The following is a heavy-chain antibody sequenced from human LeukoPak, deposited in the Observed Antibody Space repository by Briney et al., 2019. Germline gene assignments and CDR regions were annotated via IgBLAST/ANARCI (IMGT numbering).Heavy chain of an antibody. Sequence: GASVKVSCKASGYTLTGYYMHWVRQAPGQGLEWMGWINPNSGGTNYAQKFQGRVTMTRDTSISTAYMDLSRLRSDDTAVYYCARGTDYGDYAMDDYWGQGTLVTVSS. CDR2: INPNSGGT. D-gene: IGHD4-17*01. CDR3: ARGTDYGDYAMDDY. CDR1: GYTLTGYY. V-gene: IGHV1-2*02. J-gene: IGHJ4*02.